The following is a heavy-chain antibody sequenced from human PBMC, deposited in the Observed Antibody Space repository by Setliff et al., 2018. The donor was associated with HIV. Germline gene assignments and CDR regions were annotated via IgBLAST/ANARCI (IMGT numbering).Heavy chain of an antibody. CDR3: AREVDVVTTSDAFDI. D-gene: IGHD2-21*02. Sequence: SETLSLTCTVSGGSISSSSYYWGWIRQPPGKGLEWIRSIYYSGSTYYNPSLKSRVTISVDTSKNQFSLELSSVTAADTAVYYCAREVDVVTTSDAFDIWGQGTMVTVSS. V-gene: IGHV4-39*02. J-gene: IGHJ3*02. CDR1: GGSISSSSYY. CDR2: IYYSGST.